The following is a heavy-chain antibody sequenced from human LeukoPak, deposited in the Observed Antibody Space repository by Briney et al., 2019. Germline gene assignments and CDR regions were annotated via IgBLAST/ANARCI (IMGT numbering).Heavy chain of an antibody. Sequence: LSGGSLRLSCAASGFTFSSYAMSWVRQAPGKGLEWVSAISGSGGSTYYADSVKGRFTISRDNSKNTLYLQMNSLRAEDTAVYYCAKAGWYSSSCYVDYWGQGTLVTVSS. V-gene: IGHV3-23*01. D-gene: IGHD6-6*01. CDR3: AKAGWYSSSCYVDY. J-gene: IGHJ4*02. CDR1: GFTFSSYA. CDR2: ISGSGGST.